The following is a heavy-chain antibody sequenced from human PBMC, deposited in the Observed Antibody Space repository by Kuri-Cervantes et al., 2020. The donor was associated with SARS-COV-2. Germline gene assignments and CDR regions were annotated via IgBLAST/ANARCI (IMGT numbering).Heavy chain of an antibody. V-gene: IGHV3-53*01. CDR2: IYDDDTT. J-gene: IGHJ4*02. D-gene: IGHD3-3*01. CDR3: ARADFWSGLFDS. CDR1: GFIFSSYY. Sequence: GESLKISCAGSGFIFSSYYMNWVRLAPGKRLEWVSIIYDDDTTDYADSVKGRFTISRDNSKNTLYLQMNSLRAEDTAVYYCARADFWSGLFDSWGQGTLVTVSS.